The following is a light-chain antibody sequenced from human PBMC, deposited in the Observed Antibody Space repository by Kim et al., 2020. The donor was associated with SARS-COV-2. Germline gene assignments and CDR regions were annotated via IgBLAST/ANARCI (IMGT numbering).Light chain of an antibody. V-gene: IGKV3-15*01. Sequence: EIVMTQSPATLSVSPGESATLSCRASQSVSNNIAWYKQKPGQAPRFLIHGASTRATGVPARFSGSGSGTEFTLTISSMQSEDFAVYYCQQYNKWPRTFGQGTKVDIK. J-gene: IGKJ1*01. CDR1: QSVSNN. CDR2: GAS. CDR3: QQYNKWPRT.